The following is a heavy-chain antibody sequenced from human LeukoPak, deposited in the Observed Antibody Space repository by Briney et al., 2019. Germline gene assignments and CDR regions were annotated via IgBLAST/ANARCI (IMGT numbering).Heavy chain of an antibody. CDR3: AKDRGYSYGGVDY. J-gene: IGHJ4*02. CDR1: GFTFSSYG. CDR2: ISYDGSNK. V-gene: IGHV3-30*18. D-gene: IGHD5-18*01. Sequence: GSLRLLCSASGFTFSSYGKHLGRQGPGQGLGVVAVISYDGSNKYYADSVKGRFTISRDNSKNTLYLQMNSLRAEDTAVYYCAKDRGYSYGGVDYWGQGTLVTVSS.